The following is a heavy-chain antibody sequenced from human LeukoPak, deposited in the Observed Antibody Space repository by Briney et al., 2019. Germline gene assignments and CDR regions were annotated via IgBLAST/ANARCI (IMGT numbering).Heavy chain of an antibody. CDR1: GESMVGHY. CDR3: VRATANGSGRAYDH. Sequence: SETLSLTCAVYGESMVGHYWTWIRQPPGKRLEWIGEIHHSGDTNSNPSLKDRVTMSIDMSKNQFSLKVKSVTAADTAVYYCVRATANGSGRAYDHWGQGNLVPVSS. J-gene: IGHJ4*02. CDR2: IHHSGDT. V-gene: IGHV4-34*01. D-gene: IGHD3-10*01.